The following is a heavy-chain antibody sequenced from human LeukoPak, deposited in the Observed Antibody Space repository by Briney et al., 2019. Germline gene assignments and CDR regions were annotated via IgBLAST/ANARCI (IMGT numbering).Heavy chain of an antibody. J-gene: IGHJ4*02. CDR2: INHSGST. D-gene: IGHD3-10*01. Sequence: SETLWFTCIDFGRSFSGYSWTWIRQPPGKGLEWIGEINHSGSTNYNPSLKSRVTISVDTSKNQLSLNLSSVTAADTAVYYCARAPRVRGVRFDYWGQGTLVTVSS. V-gene: IGHV4-34*01. CDR1: GRSFSGYS. CDR3: ARAPRVRGVRFDY.